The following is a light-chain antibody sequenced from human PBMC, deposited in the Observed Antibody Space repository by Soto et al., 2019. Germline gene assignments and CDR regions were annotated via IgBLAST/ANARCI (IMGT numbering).Light chain of an antibody. Sequence: QSALTRPASVSGSPGQSITISCTGTSSDVGGYNYVSWYQQHPGKAPKLMIYDVSYRPSGVSNRFSGSKSGNTASLTISGLQAEDEADYYCSSYTSSSTVFGTGTKVTVL. V-gene: IGLV2-14*01. J-gene: IGLJ1*01. CDR1: SSDVGGYNY. CDR2: DVS. CDR3: SSYTSSSTV.